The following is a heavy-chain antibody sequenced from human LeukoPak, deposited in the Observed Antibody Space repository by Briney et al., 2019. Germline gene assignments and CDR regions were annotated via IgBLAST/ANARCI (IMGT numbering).Heavy chain of an antibody. V-gene: IGHV3-66*01. CDR2: IYSGGST. J-gene: IGHJ4*02. D-gene: IGHD3-10*01. Sequence: GGSLRLSCAASGFTVSSNYMSWVHQAPGKGLEWVPVIYSGGSTYYADSVKGRFTIARDNSKNTLYLQMNSLRAEDTAVYYCARVFGLYWGQGTLVSVSS. CDR1: GFTVSSNY. CDR3: ARVFGLY.